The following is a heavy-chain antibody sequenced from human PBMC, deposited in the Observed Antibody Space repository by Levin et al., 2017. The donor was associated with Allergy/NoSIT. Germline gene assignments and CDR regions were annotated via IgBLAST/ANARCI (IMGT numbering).Heavy chain of an antibody. D-gene: IGHD3-22*01. V-gene: IGHV3-23*01. CDR3: AKDHESMGYPTFDC. J-gene: IGHJ4*02. Sequence: SSETLSLTCAASGFSFSKLAMSWVRQAPGKGLEWVSTFSASGPYYADSVKGRFTISRDNSRNTLSLEMNNLRDEDTAVYYCAKDHESMGYPTFDCWGQGTQVTVSS. CDR1: GFSFSKLA. CDR2: FSASGP.